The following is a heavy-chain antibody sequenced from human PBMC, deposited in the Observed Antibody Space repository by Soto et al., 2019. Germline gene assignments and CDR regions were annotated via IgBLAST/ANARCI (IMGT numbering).Heavy chain of an antibody. Sequence: QVQLVESGGGVVQPGRSLRLSCAASGFTFSSYAMHWVRQAPGKGLEWVAVISYDGSNKYYADSVKGRFTISRDNSKNTLYLQMNSLRAEDTAVYYCAREYLLGSTPGGMDVW. CDR2: ISYDGSNK. CDR3: AREYLLGSTPGGMDV. V-gene: IGHV3-30-3*01. D-gene: IGHD1-26*01. CDR1: GFTFSSYA. J-gene: IGHJ6*01.